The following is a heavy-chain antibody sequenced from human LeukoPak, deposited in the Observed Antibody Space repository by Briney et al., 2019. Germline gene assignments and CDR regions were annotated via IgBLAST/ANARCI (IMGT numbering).Heavy chain of an antibody. CDR3: AGDQATYYDILTGPDV. CDR2: INPSGDST. V-gene: IGHV1-46*01. CDR1: GYTFTSYY. J-gene: IGHJ6*02. D-gene: IGHD3-9*01. Sequence: ASVKVSCKASGYTFTSYYTHWVRQAPGQGLEWMGIINPSGDSTSYAQKFQGRVTMTRDTSTSPVYMELSSLRSEDTAVYYCAGDQATYYDILTGPDVWGQGTTVTVSS.